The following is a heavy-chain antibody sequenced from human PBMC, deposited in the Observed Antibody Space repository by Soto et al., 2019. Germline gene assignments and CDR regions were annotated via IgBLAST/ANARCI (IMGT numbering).Heavy chain of an antibody. V-gene: IGHV1-18*01. Sequence: ASVKGSCQASGSTFTSYGISWVRQAPGQGLEWMGWISAYNGNTNYAQKLQGRVTVTTDTSTSTAYMELRSLRSDDTAIYYCARSVRYSYDCWGQGTLVTVSS. CDR1: GSTFTSYG. CDR2: ISAYNGNT. CDR3: ARSVRYSYDC. D-gene: IGHD3-10*01. J-gene: IGHJ4*02.